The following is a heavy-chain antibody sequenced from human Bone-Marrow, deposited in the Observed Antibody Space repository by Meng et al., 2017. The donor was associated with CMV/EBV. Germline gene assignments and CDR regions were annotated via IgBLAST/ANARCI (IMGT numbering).Heavy chain of an antibody. CDR3: AKGSAAYCSSTKIGCNVDD. J-gene: IGHJ4*02. CDR1: RFTFSTYA. D-gene: IGHD2-2*01. Sequence: GGSLRLSCAAARFTFSTYAMHWVRQAPGKGLEWVAFIRFDGSDEKYADSVKGRFTISRDNSKNTLFLQMNSLRTEDTAVYYCAKGSAAYCSSTKIGCNVDDWGQGTLVTVSS. CDR2: IRFDGSDE. V-gene: IGHV3-30*02.